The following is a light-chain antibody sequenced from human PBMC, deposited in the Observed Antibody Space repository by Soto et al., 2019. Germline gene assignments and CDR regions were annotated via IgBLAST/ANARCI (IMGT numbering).Light chain of an antibody. V-gene: IGLV2-14*01. Sequence: QSALTQPASVSGSPGQSITISCTGTSGDIGASNYVSWYQQFPDKAPKLIIYDVSDRPSGVSTRFSGSKSGNMASLTISGLQPEDEAEYYCASYRADSGVFGTVTKLTVL. CDR3: ASYRADSGV. CDR1: SGDIGASNY. CDR2: DVS. J-gene: IGLJ1*01.